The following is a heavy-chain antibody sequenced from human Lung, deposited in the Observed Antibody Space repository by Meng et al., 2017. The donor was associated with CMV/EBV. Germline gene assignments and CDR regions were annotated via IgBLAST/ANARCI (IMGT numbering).Heavy chain of an antibody. CDR2: INQDGSEK. D-gene: IGHD2-15*01. Sequence: GESLKISCAASGFTFSNYWMSWDRQAPGKGLEWVASINQDGSEKHYMDSVKGRFTISRDNAKNALYLEMNSLRAEDTALYFCVRGSGREWFDPWGQGTLVTVSS. J-gene: IGHJ5*02. V-gene: IGHV3-7*04. CDR1: GFTFSNYW. CDR3: VRGSGREWFDP.